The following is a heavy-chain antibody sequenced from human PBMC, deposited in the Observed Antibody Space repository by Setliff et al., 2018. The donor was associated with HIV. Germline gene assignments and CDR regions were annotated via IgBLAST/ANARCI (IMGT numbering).Heavy chain of an antibody. J-gene: IGHJ6*03. Sequence: SVKVSCKASGGPFSSYPISWVRQAPGQGLEWMGGIIPIFGTTHYAQKFQGRVTVTADESTSTAYMQLSSLRSDDTAVYYCARGRNYDSSGYGDYYYYMDVWGKGTTVTVSS. CDR2: IIPIFGTT. CDR1: GGPFSSYP. V-gene: IGHV1-69*13. D-gene: IGHD3-22*01. CDR3: ARGRNYDSSGYGDYYYYMDV.